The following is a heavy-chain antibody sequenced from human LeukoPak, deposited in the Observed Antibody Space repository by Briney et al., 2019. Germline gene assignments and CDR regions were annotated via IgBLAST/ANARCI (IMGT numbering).Heavy chain of an antibody. CDR2: IYYSGST. J-gene: IGHJ4*02. D-gene: IGHD3-22*01. CDR3: ARTALSNYYDSSGSGDY. V-gene: IGHV4-39*07. CDR1: GGSISSSSYY. Sequence: PSETLSLTCTVSGGSISSSSYYWGWIRQPPGKGLKWIGSIYYSGSTNYNPSLKSRVTISVDTSKNQFSLKLSSVTAADTAVYYCARTALSNYYDSSGSGDYWGQGTLVTVSS.